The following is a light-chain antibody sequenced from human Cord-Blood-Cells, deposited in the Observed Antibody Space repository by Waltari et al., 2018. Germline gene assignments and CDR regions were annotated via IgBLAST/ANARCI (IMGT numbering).Light chain of an antibody. Sequence: QSALTQTPSASGSPGQSVTISFTGTSNDVGGYNYVSWYQQHPGKAPKPMIYEVSKRPSGVPDRFSGSKSGNTASRTVSGLQAEDEADDYCSSYAGSNNVVFGGGTKLTVL. CDR2: EVS. V-gene: IGLV2-8*01. CDR3: SSYAGSNNVV. CDR1: SNDVGGYNY. J-gene: IGLJ2*01.